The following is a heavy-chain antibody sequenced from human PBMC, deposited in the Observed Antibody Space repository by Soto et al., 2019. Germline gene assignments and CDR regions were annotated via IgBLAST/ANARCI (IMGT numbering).Heavy chain of an antibody. Sequence: SETLSLTCTVSGGSISSYYWSWIRQPPGKGLEWIGYIYYSGSTNYNPSLKSRVTISVDTSKNQFSLKLSSVTAADTAVYYCAREGSVLWFGELLPGERIMDVWGQGTTVTVSS. CDR3: AREGSVLWFGELLPGERIMDV. D-gene: IGHD3-10*01. CDR2: IYYSGST. CDR1: GGSISSYY. V-gene: IGHV4-59*12. J-gene: IGHJ6*02.